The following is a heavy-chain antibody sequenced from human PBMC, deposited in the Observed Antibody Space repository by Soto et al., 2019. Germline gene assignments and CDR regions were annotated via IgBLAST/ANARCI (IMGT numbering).Heavy chain of an antibody. CDR2: INSDGSNT. CDR3: ARHVAVATMTWGTYAMDV. V-gene: IGHV3-74*01. D-gene: IGHD3-16*01. CDR1: GFTFSSYW. J-gene: IGHJ6*04. Sequence: EVQLVESGGGLVQPGGSLRLSCAASGFTFSSYWMHWVRQAPGEGLVWVSRINSDGSNTTYADSVKGRFTTSIDNAKNAPRRFMITLRGANMAVYHRARHVAVATMTWGTYAMDVLGAGATVTVAS.